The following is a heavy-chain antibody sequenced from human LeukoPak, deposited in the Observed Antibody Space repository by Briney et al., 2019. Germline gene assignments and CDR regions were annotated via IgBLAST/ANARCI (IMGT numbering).Heavy chain of an antibody. CDR1: GGSISSSY. J-gene: IGHJ4*02. CDR2: IYYSGSS. Sequence: SSETLSLTCTVSGGSISSSYWSWIRQPPGKGLEWIGYIYYSGSSNYNPSLKSRVTISVDTSKNQFSLKLSSVTAADTAVYYCARRLYDSSGYYLDYWGQGILVTVSS. V-gene: IGHV4-59*01. CDR3: ARRLYDSSGYYLDY. D-gene: IGHD3-22*01.